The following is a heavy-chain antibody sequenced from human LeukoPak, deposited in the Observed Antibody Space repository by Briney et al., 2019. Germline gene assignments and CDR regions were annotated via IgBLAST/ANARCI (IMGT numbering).Heavy chain of an antibody. CDR2: ISSSGSTI. Sequence: GGSLRLSCAASGFTFSSYEMNWVRQAPGKGLEWVSYISSSGSTIYYADSVKGRFTISRDNAKNSLHLQMNSLRSDDTAVYYCACSRLTYSSSWLWWGQGALVTVSS. J-gene: IGHJ4*02. CDR1: GFTFSSYE. CDR3: ACSRLTYSSSWLW. V-gene: IGHV3-48*03. D-gene: IGHD6-13*01.